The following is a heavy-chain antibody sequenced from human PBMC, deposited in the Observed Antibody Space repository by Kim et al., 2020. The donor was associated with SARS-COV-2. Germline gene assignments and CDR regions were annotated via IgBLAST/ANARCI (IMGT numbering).Heavy chain of an antibody. J-gene: IGHJ4*02. V-gene: IGHV4-34*01. CDR3: ARGPHFWSGYYPDY. CDR2: INHSGST. Sequence: SETLSLTCAVYGGSFSGYYWSWIRQPPGKGLEWIGEINHSGSTNYNPSLKSRVTISIDTSKNQFSLKLSSVTAADTAVYYCARGPHFWSGYYPDYWGQGTLVTVSS. CDR1: GGSFSGYY. D-gene: IGHD3-3*02.